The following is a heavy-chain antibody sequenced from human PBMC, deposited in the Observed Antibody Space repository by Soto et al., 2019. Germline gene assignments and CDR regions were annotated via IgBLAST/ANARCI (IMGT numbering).Heavy chain of an antibody. D-gene: IGHD1-26*01. CDR3: ARENWSYVD. CDR1: GYTFTNY. Sequence: QAQLVQSGAEAKWPGTFVKVSCKVSGYTFTNYFRWIRQAPGQGLEWMGWMNSNSGDTEYARKFQGRVSLTRVTSITTAYVELSSLTSDDTAVYYCARENWSYVDGGQGTLVTVSS. J-gene: IGHJ4*02. V-gene: IGHV1-2*02. CDR2: MNSNSGDT.